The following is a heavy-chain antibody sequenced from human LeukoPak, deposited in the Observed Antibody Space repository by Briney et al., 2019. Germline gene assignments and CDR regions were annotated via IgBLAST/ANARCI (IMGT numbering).Heavy chain of an antibody. CDR1: GFTFSSYW. J-gene: IGHJ4*02. D-gene: IGHD3-22*01. CDR3: ARGDPYDSSGYYEDFDY. V-gene: IGHV3-74*01. CDR2: INSDGSST. Sequence: TGGSLRLSCAASGFTFSSYWMHWVRQAPGKGLVWVSRINSDGSSTSYADSVKGRFTISRDNAKNTLYLQMNSLRAEDTAVYYCARGDPYDSSGYYEDFDYWGRGTLVTVSS.